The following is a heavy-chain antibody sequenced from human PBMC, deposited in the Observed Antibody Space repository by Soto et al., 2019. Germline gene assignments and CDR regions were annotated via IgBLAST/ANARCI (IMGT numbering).Heavy chain of an antibody. J-gene: IGHJ5*02. D-gene: IGHD6-13*01. CDR3: ASTYSTSWYWFDP. CDR2: IFSNDEK. Sequence: QVTVKESGPVLVKPTETLTLTCTVSGFSLSNAGLGVSWIRQPPGKALEWLAHIFSNDEKSYSPSLKSRLTISTATSKSQVVLTMTNMDPVDTATYYCASTYSTSWYWFDPWGQGTLVTVSS. CDR1: GFSLSNAGLG. V-gene: IGHV2-26*04.